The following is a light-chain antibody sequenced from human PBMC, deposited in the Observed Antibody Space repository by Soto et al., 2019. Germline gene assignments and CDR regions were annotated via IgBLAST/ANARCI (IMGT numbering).Light chain of an antibody. V-gene: IGLV2-11*01. J-gene: IGLJ2*01. Sequence: QSALTQPRSVSGSPGQSVTISCTGTSSDVGSYNYVSWYQQHPGKAPKLMIYDVSKRPSGVPDRFSGSKSGNTPFLTISGLQAEDEADYYCCSYAGSVVFGGGTKLTV. CDR3: CSYAGSVV. CDR1: SSDVGSYNY. CDR2: DVS.